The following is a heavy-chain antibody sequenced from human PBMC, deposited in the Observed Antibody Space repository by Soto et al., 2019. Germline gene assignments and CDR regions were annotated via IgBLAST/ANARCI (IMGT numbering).Heavy chain of an antibody. Sequence: SETLSLTCTVSGGSISGYYWSWIRQPPGKGLEWIGYIYYSGSTNYNPSLKSRVTISVDTSKNQFSLKLSSVTAADTAVYYCARVGPALVFDPWGQGTLVTVSS. D-gene: IGHD3-10*01. CDR3: ARVGPALVFDP. J-gene: IGHJ5*02. CDR1: GGSISGYY. V-gene: IGHV4-59*01. CDR2: IYYSGST.